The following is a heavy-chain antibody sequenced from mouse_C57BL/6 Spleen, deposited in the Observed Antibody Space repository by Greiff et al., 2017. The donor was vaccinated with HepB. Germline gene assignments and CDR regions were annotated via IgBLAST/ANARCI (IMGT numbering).Heavy chain of an antibody. D-gene: IGHD2-4*01. CDR2: INPSNGGT. CDR3: ARGIYYDYAWFAY. V-gene: IGHV1-53*01. J-gene: IGHJ3*01. Sequence: QVQLQQSGTELVKPGASVKLSCKASGYTFTSYWMHWVKQRPGQGLEWIGNINPSNGGTNYNEKFKSKATLTVDKSSSTAYMQLSSLTSEDSAVYYCARGIYYDYAWFAYWGQGTLVTVSA. CDR1: GYTFTSYW.